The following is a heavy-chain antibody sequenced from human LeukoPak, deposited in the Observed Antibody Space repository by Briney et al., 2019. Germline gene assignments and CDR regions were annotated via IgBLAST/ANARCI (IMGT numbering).Heavy chain of an antibody. CDR3: ASRIAAAGTHFSYYYYYMDV. Sequence: SETLSLTCTVSGGSLSSYYWSWIRQPPGKGLEWIGYIYTSGSTNYNPSLKSRVTISVDPPKNQFSLKLTSVTGAYTAVYYCASRIAAAGTHFSYYYYYMDVWGKGTTVTVSS. CDR2: IYTSGST. CDR1: GGSLSSYY. J-gene: IGHJ6*03. V-gene: IGHV4-4*09. D-gene: IGHD6-13*01.